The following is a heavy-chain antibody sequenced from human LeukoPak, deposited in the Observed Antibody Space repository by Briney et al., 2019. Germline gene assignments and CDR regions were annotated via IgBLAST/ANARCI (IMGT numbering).Heavy chain of an antibody. Sequence: PSETLSLTCTVSGGSISSSSYYWGWIRQPPGKGLEWIGSIYYSGSTYYNPSLKSRVTISVDTSKNQFSLKLRSVTAADTAVYYCARHRYDFWSGFRGAALDYWGQGTLVTVSS. CDR1: GGSISSSSYY. CDR3: ARHRYDFWSGFRGAALDY. CDR2: IYYSGST. D-gene: IGHD3-3*01. V-gene: IGHV4-39*01. J-gene: IGHJ4*02.